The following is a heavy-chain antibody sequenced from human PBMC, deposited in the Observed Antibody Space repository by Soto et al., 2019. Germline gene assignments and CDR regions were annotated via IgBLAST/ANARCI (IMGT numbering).Heavy chain of an antibody. CDR3: ARDPAEGVFDY. Sequence: SAPLSLTCPVSHVHITSYGGLWFRQPPGKGLEWIGYIYYSGSTNYNPSLKSRVTISVDTSKNQFSLKLSSVTAADTAVYYCARDPAEGVFDYWGQGTLVTV. CDR2: IYYSGST. CDR1: HVHITSYG. V-gene: IGHV4-59*01. J-gene: IGHJ4*02.